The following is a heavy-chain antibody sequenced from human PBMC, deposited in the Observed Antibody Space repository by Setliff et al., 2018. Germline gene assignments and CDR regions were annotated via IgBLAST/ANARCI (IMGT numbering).Heavy chain of an antibody. CDR2: INPDATTT. CDR1: GFTFSSHW. D-gene: IGHD3-10*01. CDR3: ARDPRDGSSSPMADN. V-gene: IGHV3-74*01. J-gene: IGHJ4*02. Sequence: GGSLRLSCAASGFTFSSHWMHWVRQVPGKGMAWVSQINPDATTTYYADSVKGRFAISRDNAKTTLYLQMNSLRVEDTAVYFCARDPRDGSSSPMADNWGQGTLVTVSS.